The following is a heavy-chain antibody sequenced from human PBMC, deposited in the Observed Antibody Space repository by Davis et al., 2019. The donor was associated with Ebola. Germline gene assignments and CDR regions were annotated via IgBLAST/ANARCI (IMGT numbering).Heavy chain of an antibody. CDR2: IYYSGST. CDR1: GGSISSGGYY. V-gene: IGHV4-31*03. CDR3: ARDYDSSGYYPGY. Sequence: SETLSLTCTVSGGSISSGGYYWSWIRQHPGKGLEWIGYIYYSGSTYYNPSLKSRVTISVDTSKNQFSLKLSSVTAADTAVYYCARDYDSSGYYPGYWGQGTLVTVSS. J-gene: IGHJ4*02. D-gene: IGHD3-22*01.